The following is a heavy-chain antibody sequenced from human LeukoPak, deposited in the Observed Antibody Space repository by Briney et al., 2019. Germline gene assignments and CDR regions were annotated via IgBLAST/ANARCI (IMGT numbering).Heavy chain of an antibody. CDR1: GLHFSGTA. D-gene: IGHD5-12*01. CDR2: ISSSSSYI. V-gene: IGHV3-21*01. Sequence: PGGSLRLSCAASGLHFSGTAMSWVRQAPGKGLEWVSSISSSSSYIYYADSVKGRFTISRDNAKNSLYLQMNSLRAEDTAVYYCARADSGTPYYFDYWGQGTLVTVSS. CDR3: ARADSGTPYYFDY. J-gene: IGHJ4*02.